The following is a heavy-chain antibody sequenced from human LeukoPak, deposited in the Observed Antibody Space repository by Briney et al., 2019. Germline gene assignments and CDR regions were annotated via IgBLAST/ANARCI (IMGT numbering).Heavy chain of an antibody. J-gene: IGHJ5*02. CDR2: INTNTGNP. CDR1: GYTFTSYA. D-gene: IGHD2-15*01. V-gene: IGHV7-4-1*02. Sequence: ASVKVSCKASGYTFTSYAMNWVRQAPGQGLERMGWINTNTGNPTYAQGFTGRFVFSLDTSVSTAYLQISSLKAEDTAVYYCARGYCSGGSCNDDDWFDPWGQGTLVTVSS. CDR3: ARGYCSGGSCNDDDWFDP.